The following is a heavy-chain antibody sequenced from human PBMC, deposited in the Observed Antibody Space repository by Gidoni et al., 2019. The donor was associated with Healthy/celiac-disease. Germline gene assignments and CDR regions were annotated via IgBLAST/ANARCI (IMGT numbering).Heavy chain of an antibody. V-gene: IGHV1-69*01. CDR1: GGPFTIYA. CDR3: ARAVPTRDYGDYAPYDY. J-gene: IGHJ4*02. Sequence: EGKTPGSAVNVSCKASGGPFTIYAIIWVRQAPGQGLEWVGGRIPIFGTANYAQKFHGRVTITADESTSTAYMELSSLGSEDPDVYYGARAVPTRDYGDYAPYDYWGQGTLVTVSS. CDR2: RIPIFGTA. D-gene: IGHD4-17*01.